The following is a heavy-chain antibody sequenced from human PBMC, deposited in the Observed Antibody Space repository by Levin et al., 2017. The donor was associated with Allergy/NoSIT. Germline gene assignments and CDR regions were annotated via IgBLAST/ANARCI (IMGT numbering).Heavy chain of an antibody. J-gene: IGHJ4*02. CDR2: INSDGGNI. CDR3: ARGGCSATSCLDS. Sequence: GGSLRLSCVASGFTFSNYWMHWVRQAPGEGLVWVSHINSDGGNINYADSVKGRFTFSRDNAKNTVYLQMNSLRAEDTAVYYCARGGCSATSCLDSWGQGTLVTVSS. V-gene: IGHV3-74*01. D-gene: IGHD2-2*01. CDR1: GFTFSNYW.